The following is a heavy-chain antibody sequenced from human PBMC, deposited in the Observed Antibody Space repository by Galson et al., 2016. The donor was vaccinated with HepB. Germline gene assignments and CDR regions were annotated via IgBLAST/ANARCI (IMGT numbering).Heavy chain of an antibody. CDR3: ASRSGSYYLRF. D-gene: IGHD1-26*01. J-gene: IGHJ4*02. V-gene: IGHV3-53*01. CDR1: GLSVKI. CDR2: VYSDGIT. Sequence: SLRLSCAAPGLSVKIMNWVRQTPGKGLEWVSVVYSDGITYYADSVKGRFTISSDSSKNTLYLQMNSLRAEDSAVYYGASRSGSYYLRFWGQGTVVTVSS.